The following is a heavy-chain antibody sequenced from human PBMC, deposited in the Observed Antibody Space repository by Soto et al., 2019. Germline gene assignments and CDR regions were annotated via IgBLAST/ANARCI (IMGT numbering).Heavy chain of an antibody. CDR2: ISSSSSYT. J-gene: IGHJ4*02. Sequence: GGSLRLSCAASGFTFSDYYMSWIRQAPGKGLEWVSYISSSSSYTNYADSVKGRFTISRDNAKNSLYLQMNSLRAEDTAVYYCAREFSTDYYDSSFDYWGQGTLVTVSS. D-gene: IGHD3-22*01. CDR3: AREFSTDYYDSSFDY. CDR1: GFTFSDYY. V-gene: IGHV3-11*06.